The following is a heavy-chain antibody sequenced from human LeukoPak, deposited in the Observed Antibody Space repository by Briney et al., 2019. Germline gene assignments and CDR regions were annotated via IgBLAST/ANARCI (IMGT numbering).Heavy chain of an antibody. CDR2: INHSGST. CDR1: GGSFSGYY. Sequence: PSETLSLTCAVYGGSFSGYYWSWIRQPPGKGLEWIGEINHSGSTNYNPSLKSRVTISVDTSKNQFSLNLSSVTAADTAVYYCARGRVAAAGNYYYYMDVWGKGTTVTVSS. J-gene: IGHJ6*03. D-gene: IGHD6-13*01. V-gene: IGHV4-34*01. CDR3: ARGRVAAAGNYYYYMDV.